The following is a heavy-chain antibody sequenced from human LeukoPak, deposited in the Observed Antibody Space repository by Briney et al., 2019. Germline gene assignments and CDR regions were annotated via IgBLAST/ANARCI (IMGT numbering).Heavy chain of an antibody. Sequence: PGGSLRLSCAASGFTFSSYDMHWVRQATGKGLEWVSAIGTAGDTYYPGSVKGRFTISRENAKNSLYLQMNSLRAGDTAVYYCARAPKDYDFWSGYPGSYYYYYGMDVWGQGTTVTVSS. V-gene: IGHV3-13*01. J-gene: IGHJ6*02. CDR3: ARAPKDYDFWSGYPGSYYYYYGMDV. CDR2: IGTAGDT. CDR1: GFTFSSYD. D-gene: IGHD3-3*01.